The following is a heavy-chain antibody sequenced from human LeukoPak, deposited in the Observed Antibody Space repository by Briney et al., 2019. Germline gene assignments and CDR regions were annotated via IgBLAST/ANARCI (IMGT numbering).Heavy chain of an antibody. CDR3: ARSGIAAAGPFDY. J-gene: IGHJ4*02. D-gene: IGHD6-13*01. CDR2: ISYDGSNK. Sequence: GGSLRLSCAASGFTFSNYAMHWVRQAPGKGLEWVAVISYDGSNKYYADSVKGRFTISRDNSKNTLYLQMNSLRAEDTAVYYCARSGIAAAGPFDYWGQGTLVTVSS. CDR1: GFTFSNYA. V-gene: IGHV3-30-3*01.